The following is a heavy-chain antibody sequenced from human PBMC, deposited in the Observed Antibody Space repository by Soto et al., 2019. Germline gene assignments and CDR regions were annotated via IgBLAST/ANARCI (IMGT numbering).Heavy chain of an antibody. V-gene: IGHV3-30*18. CDR2: VSYDGSIE. D-gene: IGHD3-16*01. Sequence: GGSQRLSCTASGFTFSSYAMHWVRQAPGRGLEWVAVVSYDGSIENYVDSVRGRFTISRDNSKNTVFLQMNSLRVEDTAVYYCAKDLYYYDFSLDDSWGQGTLVTVSS. CDR3: AKDLYYYDFSLDDS. J-gene: IGHJ5*02. CDR1: GFTFSSYA.